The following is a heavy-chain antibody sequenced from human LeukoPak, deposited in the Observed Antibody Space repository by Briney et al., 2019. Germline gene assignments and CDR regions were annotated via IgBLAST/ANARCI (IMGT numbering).Heavy chain of an antibody. D-gene: IGHD6-19*01. CDR1: GGTFSSYA. V-gene: IGHV1-69*13. J-gene: IGHJ4*02. CDR3: ASSSDKIAVAGTRGCNY. CDR2: IIPIFGTA. Sequence: ASVKVSCKASGGTFSSYAISWVRQAPGQGLEWMGGIIPIFGTANYAQKFQGRVTITADESTSTAYMELSSLRSEDTAVYYCASSSDKIAVAGTRGCNYWGQGTLVTVSS.